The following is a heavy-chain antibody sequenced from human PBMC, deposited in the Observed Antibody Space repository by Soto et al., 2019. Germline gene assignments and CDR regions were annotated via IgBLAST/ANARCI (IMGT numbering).Heavy chain of an antibody. J-gene: IGHJ6*03. CDR1: GGSFSGYY. CDR3: ASGGDFWTGPYMDV. Sequence: SETLSLTCAVYGGSFSGYYWRWIRQPPGKGLEWIGEINHSGSTNYNPSLKSRVTISVDTSKNQFSLKLSSVTAADTAVYYCASGGDFWTGPYMDVWGKGTTVTVSS. CDR2: INHSGST. V-gene: IGHV4-34*01. D-gene: IGHD3-3*01.